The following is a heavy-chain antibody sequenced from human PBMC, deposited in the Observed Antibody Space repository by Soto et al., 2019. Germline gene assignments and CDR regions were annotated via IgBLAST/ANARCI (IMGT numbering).Heavy chain of an antibody. D-gene: IGHD1-1*01. CDR3: ARAPSAAGTVGFDF. CDR2: IWHDGSNK. Sequence: QVQLVESGGGVVQPGRSLRLSRATSGFRFRDYGMHWVRQAPGKGLEWVAVIWHDGSNKHYADSVKGRFTVSRDNSKSTLFLQMDSLRAEEPAVYYCARAPSAAGTVGFDFWGQGPPVTVSS. V-gene: IGHV3-33*01. J-gene: IGHJ4*02. CDR1: GFRFRDYG.